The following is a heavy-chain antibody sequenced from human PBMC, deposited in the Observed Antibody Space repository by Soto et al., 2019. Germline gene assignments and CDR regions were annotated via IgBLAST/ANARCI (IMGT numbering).Heavy chain of an antibody. V-gene: IGHV5-51*01. D-gene: IGHD3-9*01. CDR1: GYSFTSYW. J-gene: IGHJ3*02. CDR2: IYPGDSDT. Sequence: PGESLKISCKGSGYSFTSYWIGWVRQMPGKGLEWMGTIYPGDSDTRYSPSFQGQVTISADKSISTAYLQWSSLKASDTAMYYCASHYDILTGYYRPYDAFDIWGQGTMVTVSS. CDR3: ASHYDILTGYYRPYDAFDI.